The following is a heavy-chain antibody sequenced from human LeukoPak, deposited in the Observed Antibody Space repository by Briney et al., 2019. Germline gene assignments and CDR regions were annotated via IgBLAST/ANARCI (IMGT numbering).Heavy chain of an antibody. CDR3: ARDMGDHLPFYYYYYGMDV. J-gene: IGHJ6*02. CDR2: IKQDGSEK. CDR1: GFTVSSNY. D-gene: IGHD3-16*01. V-gene: IGHV3-7*01. Sequence: GGSLRLSCAASGFTVSSNYMSWVRQAPGKGLEWVANIKQDGSEKYYVDSVKGRFTISRDNAKNSLYLQMNSLRAEDTAVYYCARDMGDHLPFYYYYYGMDVWGQGTTVTVSS.